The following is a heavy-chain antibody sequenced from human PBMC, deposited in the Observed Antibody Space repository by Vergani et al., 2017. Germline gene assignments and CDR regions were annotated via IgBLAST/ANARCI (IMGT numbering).Heavy chain of an antibody. Sequence: QVQLQESGPGLVKPSETLSLTCTVSGGSVSSGSYYWSWIRQPPGKGLEWIGYIYYSGSTNYNPSLKSRVTISVDTSTNQFSLKLSSVTAADTAVYYCARGGTARHGYFDYWGQGTLVTVSS. D-gene: IGHD6-6*01. CDR3: ARGGTARHGYFDY. J-gene: IGHJ4*02. V-gene: IGHV4-61*01. CDR2: IYYSGST. CDR1: GGSVSSGSYY.